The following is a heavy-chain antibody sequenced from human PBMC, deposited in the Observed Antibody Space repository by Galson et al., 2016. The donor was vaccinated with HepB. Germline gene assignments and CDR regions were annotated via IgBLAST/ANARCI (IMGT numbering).Heavy chain of an antibody. V-gene: IGHV3-53*01. Sequence: SLRLSCAASGFTVNSNYMSWVRQAPGKGLEWVSSIYSGGSTYYADSVKGRFTISRDNSKHTLYLQMNSLRAEDTAVYYCARNYGSGTYYYYGMDVWGQGTTVTVSS. CDR1: GFTVNSNY. CDR3: ARNYGSGTYYYYGMDV. J-gene: IGHJ6*02. D-gene: IGHD3-10*01. CDR2: IYSGGST.